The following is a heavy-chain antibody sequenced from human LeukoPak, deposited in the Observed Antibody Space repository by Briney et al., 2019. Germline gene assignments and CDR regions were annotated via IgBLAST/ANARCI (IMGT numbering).Heavy chain of an antibody. J-gene: IGHJ5*02. D-gene: IGHD2-21*01. Sequence: ASVTVSCMTSGYSFTDYYMHWVRQAPGQGLEWMGWINPNSGGTSSAQKFQGRVTMTRDTSITTVYMEVSWLTSDDTAIYYCARADRLHGGPYLIGPWGQGTLVTVSS. CDR3: ARADRLHGGPYLIGP. CDR2: INPNSGGT. V-gene: IGHV1-2*02. CDR1: GYSFTDYY.